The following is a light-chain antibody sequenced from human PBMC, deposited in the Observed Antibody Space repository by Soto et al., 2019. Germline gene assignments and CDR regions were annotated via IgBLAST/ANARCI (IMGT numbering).Light chain of an antibody. V-gene: IGLV4-69*01. J-gene: IGLJ2*01. CDR2: LNSDGSH. CDR1: SGHSSYA. Sequence: QPVRTQSPSASASLGASVKLTCTLSSGHSSYAIAWHQQQPEKGPRYLMKLNSDGSHSKGDGIPDRFSGSSSGAERYLTISSPQSEDEADYYCQTWGTGNVVFGGGTKVTVL. CDR3: QTWGTGNVV.